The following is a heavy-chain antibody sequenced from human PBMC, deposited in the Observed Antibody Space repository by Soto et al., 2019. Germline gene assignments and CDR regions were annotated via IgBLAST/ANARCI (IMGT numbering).Heavy chain of an antibody. Sequence: GGSLRLSCAASGFTFSSYWMSWVRQAPGKGLEWVANIKQDGSEKYYVDYVKGRFTISRDNAKNSLYLQMNSLRAEDTAVYYCARDYYGSGSYYDSWGQGTMVTVSS. D-gene: IGHD3-10*01. CDR2: IKQDGSEK. CDR3: ARDYYGSGSYYDS. J-gene: IGHJ3*02. V-gene: IGHV3-7*03. CDR1: GFTFSSYW.